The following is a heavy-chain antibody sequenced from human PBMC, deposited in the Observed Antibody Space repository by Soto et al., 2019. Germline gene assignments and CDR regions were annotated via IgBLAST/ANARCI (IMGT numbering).Heavy chain of an antibody. CDR3: ARHRVHGGTSKNALTDYYNTPQRWFAP. J-gene: IGHJ5*02. D-gene: IGHD3-9*01. V-gene: IGHV4-39*01. CDR1: GGSISSSSYY. CDR2: TYYSGST. Sequence: SETLSLTCTVSGGSISSSSYYWGWIRQPPGKGLEWIGSTYYSGSTYYNPSLKSRVTISVDTSKNQFSLKLSSVTAADTAVYYCARHRVHGGTSKNALTDYYNTPQRWFAPWAQGTLVTVSS.